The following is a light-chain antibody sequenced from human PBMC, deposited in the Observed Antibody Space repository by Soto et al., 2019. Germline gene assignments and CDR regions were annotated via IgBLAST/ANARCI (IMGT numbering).Light chain of an antibody. J-gene: IGLJ2*01. CDR2: DTS. Sequence: QAVVTQEPSLTVSPGGTVTLTCGSSTGAVTSGHYPYWFQQKPGQAPRTLVYDTSDRHSWTPARFTGSLLGGKAALTLSGAQPEDEAEYYCLLFYSGVRVFGGGTKVTVL. CDR3: LLFYSGVRV. CDR1: TGAVTSGHY. V-gene: IGLV7-46*01.